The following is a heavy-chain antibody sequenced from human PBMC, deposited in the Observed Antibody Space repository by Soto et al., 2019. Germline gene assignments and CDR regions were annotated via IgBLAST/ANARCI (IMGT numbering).Heavy chain of an antibody. D-gene: IGHD2-2*02. Sequence: SGDTPVNTTKTLTLTCSFSSYSLTRQGVCVSWIGQTPGKALDLLARIERDDDDKCYSTSLKTRLTISKDTRKNQVVLTMANMDPADTATSYCARAIRGPRRFHGMDVWGQG. J-gene: IGHJ6*01. V-gene: IGHV2-70*11. CDR2: IERDDDDK. CDR1: SYSLTRQGVC. CDR3: ARAIRGPRRFHGMDV.